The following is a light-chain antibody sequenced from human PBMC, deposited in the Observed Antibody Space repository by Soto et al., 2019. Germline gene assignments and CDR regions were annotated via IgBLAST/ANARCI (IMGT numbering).Light chain of an antibody. Sequence: SSELTQPPSLSVAPGQTATITCGGDNIATKSVHWYQQRPGQAPVLVVYDDSDRPSGIPDRFSGSNSENTATLTISRVEAGDEADFYCQVWDTPSHHWVFGGGTKLTVL. J-gene: IGLJ3*02. CDR1: NIATKS. CDR2: DDS. CDR3: QVWDTPSHHWV. V-gene: IGLV3-21*02.